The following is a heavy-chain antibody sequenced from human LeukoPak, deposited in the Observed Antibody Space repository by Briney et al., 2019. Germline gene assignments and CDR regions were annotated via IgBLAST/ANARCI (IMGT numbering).Heavy chain of an antibody. Sequence: SETLSLTCTVSGGSISSSSYYWSWIRQHPGKGLEWIGYIYYSGSTYYNPSLKSRVTISVDTSKNQFSLKLSSVTAADTAVYYCARNVPCCSSTSCPGLFDYWGQGTLVTVSS. D-gene: IGHD2-2*01. CDR3: ARNVPCCSSTSCPGLFDY. V-gene: IGHV4-31*03. J-gene: IGHJ4*02. CDR1: GGSISSSSYY. CDR2: IYYSGST.